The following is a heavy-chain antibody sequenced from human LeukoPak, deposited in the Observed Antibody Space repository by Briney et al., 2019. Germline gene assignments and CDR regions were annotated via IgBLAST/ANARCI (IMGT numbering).Heavy chain of an antibody. Sequence: SVKVSRKASGGTFSSYAISWVRQAPGQGLEWMGRIIPIFGTANYAQKFQGRVTITTDESTSTAYMELSSLRSEDTAVYYCARASYYYDSSGYWDWGQGTLVTVSS. CDR3: ARASYYYDSSGYWD. D-gene: IGHD3-22*01. CDR2: IIPIFGTA. CDR1: GGTFSSYA. V-gene: IGHV1-69*05. J-gene: IGHJ4*02.